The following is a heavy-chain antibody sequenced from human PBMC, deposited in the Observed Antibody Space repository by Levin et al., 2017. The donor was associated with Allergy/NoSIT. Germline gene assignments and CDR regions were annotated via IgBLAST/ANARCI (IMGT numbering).Heavy chain of an antibody. CDR2: ISYDGSNK. V-gene: IGHV3-30*18. CDR3: AKDLSFGEGAFDI. J-gene: IGHJ3*02. Sequence: GGSLRLSCAASGFTFSSYGMHWVRQAPGKGLEWVAVISYDGSNKYYADSVKGRFTISRDNSKNTLYLQMNSLRAEDTAVYYCAKDLSFGEGAFDIWGQGTMVTVSS. D-gene: IGHD3-10*01. CDR1: GFTFSSYG.